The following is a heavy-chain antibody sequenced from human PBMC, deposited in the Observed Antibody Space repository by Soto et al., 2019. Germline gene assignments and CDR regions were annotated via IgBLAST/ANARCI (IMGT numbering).Heavy chain of an antibody. CDR3: AKDPSTGPPDC. J-gene: IGHJ4*02. CDR2: IHPSGGST. V-gene: IGHV3-23*01. Sequence: PGGSLRLSCAAAGFMFSSYGMSWVRQAPGKGLQWVATIHPSGGSTHYAESVRGRFTISRDNSRDTLYLQMNNLRAEDTAVYYCAKDPSTGPPDCWGQGALVTVSS. CDR1: GFMFSSYG. D-gene: IGHD3-9*01.